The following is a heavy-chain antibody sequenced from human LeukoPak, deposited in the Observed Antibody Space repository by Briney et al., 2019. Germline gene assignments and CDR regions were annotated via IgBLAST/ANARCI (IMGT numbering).Heavy chain of an antibody. CDR3: ARGSRDFDS. V-gene: IGHV6-1*01. Sequence: SQTLSLTCAISGDSVSTNSAAWNWIRQSPSRGLEWLGRTYYRSKWYHDHAPSVQSRITINPDTSKNQFSLHLNSVTPEDTAVYYCARGSRDFDSWGQGTLVTVSS. J-gene: IGHJ5*01. CDR2: TYYRSKWYH. D-gene: IGHD2-21*02. CDR1: GDSVSTNSAA.